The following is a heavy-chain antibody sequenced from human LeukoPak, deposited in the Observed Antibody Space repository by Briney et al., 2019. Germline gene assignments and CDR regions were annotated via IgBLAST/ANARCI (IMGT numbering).Heavy chain of an antibody. CDR2: ISETGGVT. Sequence: PGGSLRLSCVVSGFSFGSYPMSWVRQAPGKGLEWVSVISETGGVTHYADSMKGRFTISRDNIKNTLNLQMNSLRAEDTAIYYCARDSSHYLGSSDYWGQGTLVTVS. J-gene: IGHJ4*02. CDR3: ARDSSHYLGSSDY. CDR1: GFSFGSYP. D-gene: IGHD6-6*01. V-gene: IGHV3-23*01.